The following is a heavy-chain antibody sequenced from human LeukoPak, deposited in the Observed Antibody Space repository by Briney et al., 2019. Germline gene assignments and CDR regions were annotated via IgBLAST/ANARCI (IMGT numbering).Heavy chain of an antibody. CDR3: ARETSSRDDP. Sequence: ASVKVSCKASGYTFGTHGISWVRQAPGQGLEWMGWISTYNGDTNYAQNLQGRVTMTTDTSTSTAYMELRSLRSDDTAVYYCARETSSRDDPWGQGTLVIVSS. J-gene: IGHJ5*02. CDR1: GYTFGTHG. V-gene: IGHV1-18*01. D-gene: IGHD2-2*01. CDR2: ISTYNGDT.